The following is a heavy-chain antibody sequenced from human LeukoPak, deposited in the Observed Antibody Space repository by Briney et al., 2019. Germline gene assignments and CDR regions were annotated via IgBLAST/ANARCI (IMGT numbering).Heavy chain of an antibody. CDR2: IYYSGST. Sequence: SETLSLTCAVSGGSISSGGYSWSWIRQPPGKGLGWIGYIYYSGSTYYNPSLKSRVTISVDTSKNQFSLKLSSVTAADTAVYYCARVLGKGPLPWYFDYWGQGTLVTVSS. D-gene: IGHD2-8*02. J-gene: IGHJ4*02. V-gene: IGHV4-30-4*07. CDR3: ARVLGKGPLPWYFDY. CDR1: GGSISSGGYS.